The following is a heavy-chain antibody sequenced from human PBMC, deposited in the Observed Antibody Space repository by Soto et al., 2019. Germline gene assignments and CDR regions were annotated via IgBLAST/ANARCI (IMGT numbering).Heavy chain of an antibody. CDR3: AGQWLNSYYLGY. CDR1: GFTFTSYA. Sequence: EVQLVESGGGLVQPGGSLRLSCAASGFTFTSYAMHWVRQAPGKGLEYVSAISSNGGSTYYANSVKGRFTISRDNSKNSLYVQMGSLIAEDMAVYYWAGQWLNSYYLGYWGQGTLVTVAS. V-gene: IGHV3-64*01. J-gene: IGHJ4*02. D-gene: IGHD6-19*01. CDR2: ISSNGGST.